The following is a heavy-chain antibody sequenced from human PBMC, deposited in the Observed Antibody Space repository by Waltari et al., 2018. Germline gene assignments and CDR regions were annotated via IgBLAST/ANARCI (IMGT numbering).Heavy chain of an antibody. J-gene: IGHJ4*02. Sequence: EVRLLESGGGVVQPGGFRSPSWAAPGLAFSSHALSWVRQPQGKGLEWVSGINDNGRNTYYADSVKGRFTISRDNSNDILYLQMNSLRADDTAVYYCAKLPGSYYLYYFHYWGQGTLVTVSS. CDR2: INDNGRNT. CDR1: GLAFSSHA. V-gene: IGHV3-23*01. D-gene: IGHD1-26*01. CDR3: AKLPGSYYLYYFHY.